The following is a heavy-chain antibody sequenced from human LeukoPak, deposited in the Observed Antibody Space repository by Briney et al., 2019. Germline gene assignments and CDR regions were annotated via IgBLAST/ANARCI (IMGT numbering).Heavy chain of an antibody. V-gene: IGHV1-69*05. Sequence: SVKVSCKASGGTFSSYAISWLRQAPGQGLEWMGRIIPIFGTANYAQKFQGRVTITTDESTSTAYMELSSLRSEDTAVYYCARDTGGMATITFYFDYWGQGTLVTVSS. CDR3: ARDTGGMATITFYFDY. D-gene: IGHD5-24*01. CDR1: GGTFSSYA. J-gene: IGHJ4*02. CDR2: IIPIFGTA.